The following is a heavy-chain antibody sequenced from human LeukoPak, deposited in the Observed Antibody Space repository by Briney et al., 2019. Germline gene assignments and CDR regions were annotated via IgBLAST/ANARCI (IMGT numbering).Heavy chain of an antibody. J-gene: IGHJ6*03. CDR1: GYTFTGYY. D-gene: IGHD6-13*01. V-gene: IGHV1-2*06. CDR3: ARDRSRIAAAGIVTKFYYMDV. CDR2: INPNSGGT. Sequence: GASVKVSCKASGYTFTGYYMHWVRQAPGQGLEWMGRINPNSGGTNYAQKFQGRVTMTRDTSISTAYMELSRLRSDDTAVYYCARDRSRIAAAGIVTKFYYMDVWGKGTTVTVSS.